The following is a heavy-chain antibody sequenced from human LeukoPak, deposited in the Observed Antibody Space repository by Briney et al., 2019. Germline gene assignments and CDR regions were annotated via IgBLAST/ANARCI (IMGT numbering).Heavy chain of an antibody. V-gene: IGHV1-69*05. CDR1: GGTFSSYA. J-gene: IGHJ4*02. CDR3: ATSPEVYGGPQNFDY. D-gene: IGHD4-23*01. CDR2: IIPIFGTA. Sequence: SVKVSCKASGGTFSSYAISWVRQAPGQGLEWMGGIIPIFGTANYAQKFQGGVTITTDESTSTAYMELSSLRSEDTAVYYCATSPEVYGGPQNFDYWGQGTLVTVSS.